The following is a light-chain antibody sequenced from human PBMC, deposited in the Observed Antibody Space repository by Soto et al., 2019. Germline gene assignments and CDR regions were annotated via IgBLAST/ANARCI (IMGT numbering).Light chain of an antibody. J-gene: IGLJ1*01. CDR3: SLYTSSSTYV. CDR2: EVS. CDR1: SSDVGSYNR. V-gene: IGLV2-18*01. Sequence: QSVLTQPPSVSGSPGQSVTISCTGTSSDVGSYNRVSWYQQPPSTAPKLMIYEVSNRPSGVPDRFSGSKSGNTASLTISGLQAEDEADYYCSLYTSSSTYVFGTGTKVTVL.